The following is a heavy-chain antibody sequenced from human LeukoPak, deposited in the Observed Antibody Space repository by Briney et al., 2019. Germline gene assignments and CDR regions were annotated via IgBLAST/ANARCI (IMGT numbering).Heavy chain of an antibody. CDR1: GGPISSYY. J-gene: IGHJ5*02. CDR3: ARGGYYGSGNDFRFDP. CDR2: IYYSGST. V-gene: IGHV4-59*01. D-gene: IGHD3-10*01. Sequence: SETLSLTCTVSGGPISSYYWSWIRQPPGKGLEWIGYIYYSGSTNHKPSLKSRVTISVDTSKNQFSLKLSSVTAADTAVYYCARGGYYGSGNDFRFDPWGQGTLVTVSS.